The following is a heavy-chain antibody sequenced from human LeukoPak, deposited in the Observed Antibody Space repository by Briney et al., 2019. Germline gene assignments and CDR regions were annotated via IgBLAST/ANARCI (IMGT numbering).Heavy chain of an antibody. Sequence: SETLSLTCTVSGGSISSGGYYWSWIRQHPGKGLEWIGYIYYSGSTYYNPSLKSRVTISVDKSKNQFSLELSSVTAADTPVYYCARSPSMVRGVHDYWGQGTLVTVSS. CDR1: GGSISSGGYY. CDR2: IYYSGST. CDR3: ARSPSMVRGVHDY. D-gene: IGHD3-10*01. J-gene: IGHJ4*02. V-gene: IGHV4-31*03.